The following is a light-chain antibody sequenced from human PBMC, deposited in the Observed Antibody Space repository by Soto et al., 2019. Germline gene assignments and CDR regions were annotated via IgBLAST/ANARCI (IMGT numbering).Light chain of an antibody. CDR2: DAS. CDR1: QSVSSY. J-gene: IGKJ4*01. Sequence: EIVLTQSPATLSLSPGERATLSCRASQSVSSYLAWYQQKPGQAPRLLIYDASNRSTGIPARFSGSGSGTDFTLTISSXXXXDFAVYYCQHRTNXXLTFGGGTK. V-gene: IGKV3-11*01. CDR3: QHRTNXXLT.